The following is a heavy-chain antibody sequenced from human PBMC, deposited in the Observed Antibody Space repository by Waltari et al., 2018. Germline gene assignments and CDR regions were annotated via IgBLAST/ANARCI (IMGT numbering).Heavy chain of an antibody. Sequence: NKYYADSVRGRFSISRDNSKNTLHLQMSSLRAEDTALYYCAKEFPLGSAHGDASRPFDSWGQGTLVTVSS. J-gene: IGHJ4*02. CDR2: NK. D-gene: IGHD3-10*01. CDR3: AKEFPLGSAHGDASRPFDS. V-gene: IGHV3-30*02.